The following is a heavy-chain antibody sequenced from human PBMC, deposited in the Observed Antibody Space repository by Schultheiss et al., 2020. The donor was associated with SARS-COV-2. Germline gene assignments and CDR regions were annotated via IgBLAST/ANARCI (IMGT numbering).Heavy chain of an antibody. V-gene: IGHV1-69*04. CDR2: IIPIFGIA. CDR1: GYTFTSYG. D-gene: IGHD4-17*01. Sequence: SVKVSCKASGYTFTSYGISWVRQAPGQGLEWMGRIIPIFGIANYAQKFQGRVTITRDTSASTAYMELSSLRSEDMAVYYCARAPSRYGDYLCDYWGQGTLVTVSS. J-gene: IGHJ4*02. CDR3: ARAPSRYGDYLCDY.